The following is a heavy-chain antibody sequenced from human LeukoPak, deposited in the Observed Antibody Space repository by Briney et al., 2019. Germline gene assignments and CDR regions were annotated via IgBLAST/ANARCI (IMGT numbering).Heavy chain of an antibody. Sequence: PGGSLRLSCAASGFTFSSYWMHWVRHAPGKGLVWVSRINTDGSSTSYADSVKGRFTISGDNAKNTLYLQMNSLRAEDTAVYYCAKDAMYYYDSSGYYPYYFDYWGQGTLVTVSS. CDR3: AKDAMYYYDSSGYYPYYFDY. J-gene: IGHJ4*02. D-gene: IGHD3-22*01. CDR2: INTDGSST. V-gene: IGHV3-74*01. CDR1: GFTFSSYW.